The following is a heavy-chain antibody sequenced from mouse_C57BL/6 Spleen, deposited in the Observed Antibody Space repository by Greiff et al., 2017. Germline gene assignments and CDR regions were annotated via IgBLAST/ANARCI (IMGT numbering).Heavy chain of an antibody. J-gene: IGHJ2*01. Sequence: VQLQQSGPELVKPGASVKISCKASGYTFTDYYMNWVKQSHGKSLEWIGDINPNHGGTSYNQKFKGKATLTVDKSSSTAYMELRSLTSEDSAVYYCARSPGYFDYWGQGTTLTVSS. V-gene: IGHV1-26*01. CDR1: GYTFTDYY. CDR3: ARSPGYFDY. CDR2: INPNHGGT.